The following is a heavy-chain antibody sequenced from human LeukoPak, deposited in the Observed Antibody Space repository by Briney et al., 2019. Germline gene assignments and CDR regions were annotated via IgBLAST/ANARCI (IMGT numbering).Heavy chain of an antibody. CDR2: IIPIFGTA. V-gene: IGHV1-69*06. J-gene: IGHJ3*02. D-gene: IGHD4-23*01. CDR1: GYTFTSYY. CDR3: ASLFTVVTPVWALDI. Sequence: SVKVSCKASGYTFTSYYMHWVRQAPGQGLEWMGGIIPIFGTANYAQKFQGRVTITADKSTSTAYMELSSLRSEDTAVYYCASLFTVVTPVWALDIWGQGTMVTVSS.